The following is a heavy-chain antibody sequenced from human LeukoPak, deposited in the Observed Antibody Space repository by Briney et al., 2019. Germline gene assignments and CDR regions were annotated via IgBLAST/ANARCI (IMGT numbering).Heavy chain of an antibody. CDR1: GFAFSNCW. CDR3: AKDYAVGSIDY. Sequence: GGSLRLSCAASGFAFSNCWMSWVRQAPGKGLKWVSAISGSGGSTYYADSVRGRFTISRDNSKNTVSLQMESLRAEDTALYYCAKDYAVGSIDYWGQGTLVTVSS. D-gene: IGHD3-16*01. J-gene: IGHJ4*02. CDR2: ISGSGGST. V-gene: IGHV3-23*01.